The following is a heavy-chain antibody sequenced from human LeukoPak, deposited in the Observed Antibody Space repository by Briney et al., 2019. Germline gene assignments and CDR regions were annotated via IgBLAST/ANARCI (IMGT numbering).Heavy chain of an antibody. Sequence: GASVKVSCKASGYTFNNYHIHWVRQATGQGLEWMGWMNPNNGDSGYAQKFQGRVTITRATSISTSYMGLGSLRADDTAVYFCARTTSFTASGYDYWGQGTLVTVSS. CDR1: GYTFNNYH. CDR3: ARTTSFTASGYDY. CDR2: MNPNNGDS. J-gene: IGHJ4*02. V-gene: IGHV1-8*03. D-gene: IGHD6-25*01.